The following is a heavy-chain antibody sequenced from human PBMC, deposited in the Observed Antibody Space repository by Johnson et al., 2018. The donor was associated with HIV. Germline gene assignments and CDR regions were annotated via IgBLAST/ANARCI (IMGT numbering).Heavy chain of an antibody. Sequence: EVQLVESGGGLVQPGRSLRLSCAASGFTFDDYAMSWVRRAPGKGLEWVSAISGSGGSTYYADSVKGRFTISRDNSKNKLYLQMNSLRAEDTAVYYCARGGKAGATARAFDIWGQGTMVTVSS. CDR1: GFTFDDYA. CDR2: ISGSGGST. CDR3: ARGGKAGATARAFDI. J-gene: IGHJ3*02. D-gene: IGHD1-26*01. V-gene: IGHV3-23*04.